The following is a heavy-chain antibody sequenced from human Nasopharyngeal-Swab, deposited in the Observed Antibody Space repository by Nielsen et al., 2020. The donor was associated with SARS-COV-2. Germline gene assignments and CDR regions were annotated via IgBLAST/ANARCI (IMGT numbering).Heavy chain of an antibody. V-gene: IGHV3-53*01. Sequence: WIRQPLGKGLEWVSVIYSGGSTYYADSVKGRFTISRDNSKNTLYLQMNSLRAEDTAVYYCARDKGGNSPPYYFDYWGQGTLVTVSS. D-gene: IGHD4-23*01. CDR3: ARDKGGNSPPYYFDY. J-gene: IGHJ4*02. CDR2: IYSGGST.